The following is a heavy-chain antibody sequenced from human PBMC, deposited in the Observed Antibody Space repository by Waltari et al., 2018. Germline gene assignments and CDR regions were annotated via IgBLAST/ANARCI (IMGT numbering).Heavy chain of an antibody. CDR1: GDFPSDDH. D-gene: IGHD3-22*01. CDR3: ARLPTKYYDSLGWGFFDQ. Sequence: HVQLQESGPGLGKPSETLSLTCSVSGDFPSDDHWTWIRQAPGEGQEGIAYRRNTGVTKCTPSLESRVTVAAVTSKKQFSLRLTSVTAADTAVYYCARLPTKYYDSLGWGFFDQWGHGILVTVSS. V-gene: IGHV4-59*08. CDR2: RRNTGVT. J-gene: IGHJ4*01.